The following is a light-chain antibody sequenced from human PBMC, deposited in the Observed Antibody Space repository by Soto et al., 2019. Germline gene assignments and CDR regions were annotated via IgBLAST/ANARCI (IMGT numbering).Light chain of an antibody. CDR1: QDIKKF. J-gene: IGKJ1*01. V-gene: IGKV1-27*01. CDR3: QKYDRAPAA. Sequence: DIQVTQSPSSLSASPGDRITITCRASQDIKKFLAWYQQKPGKVPHLLLYAASTLRPGVPSRFSGNASGTDFTLTIASLQPEDVATYYCQKYDRAPAAFGQGTKVDVK. CDR2: AAS.